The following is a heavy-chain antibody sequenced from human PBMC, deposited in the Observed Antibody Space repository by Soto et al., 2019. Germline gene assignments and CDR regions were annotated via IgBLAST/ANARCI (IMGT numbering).Heavy chain of an antibody. Sequence: SETLSETCAVSDGSIIGGFYSCSWIRQPPGKGLEWIGYIYHSGSTYYNPSLKSRVTISVDRSKNQFSLKLSSVTAADTAVYYCARSQTTVTSYDYWGQGTLVTVSS. CDR3: ARSQTTVTSYDY. CDR1: DGSIIGGFYS. D-gene: IGHD4-17*01. J-gene: IGHJ4*02. CDR2: IYHSGST. V-gene: IGHV4-30-2*01.